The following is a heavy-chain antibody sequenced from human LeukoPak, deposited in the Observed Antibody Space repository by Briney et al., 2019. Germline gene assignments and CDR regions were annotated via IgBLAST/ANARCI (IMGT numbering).Heavy chain of an antibody. CDR1: GFTFSNAW. J-gene: IGHJ4*02. V-gene: IGHV3-15*01. CDR3: TTWVYSGYDPRVR. Sequence: GGSLRLSCAASGFTFSNAWMSWVRQAPGKGLEWVGRIKSKTDGGTTDYAAPVKGRFTISRDDSKNTLYLQMNSLKTEDTAVHYCTTWVYSGYDPRVRWGQGTLVTVSS. CDR2: IKSKTDGGTT. D-gene: IGHD5-12*01.